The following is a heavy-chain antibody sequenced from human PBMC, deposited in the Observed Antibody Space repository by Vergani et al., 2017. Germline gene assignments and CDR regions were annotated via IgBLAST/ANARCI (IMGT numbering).Heavy chain of an antibody. CDR3: ARTLSIYYDSSGYVPDAFDI. V-gene: IGHV4-59*01. CDR1: GGSISSYY. D-gene: IGHD3-22*01. CDR2: IYYSGST. J-gene: IGHJ3*02. Sequence: QVQLQESGPGLVKPSETLSLTCTVSGGSISSYYWSWIRQPPGKGLEWIGYIYYSGSTNYNPSLKSRVTISVDTSKNQFSLKLSSVTAADTAVYYCARTLSIYYDSSGYVPDAFDIWGQGTIVTVSS.